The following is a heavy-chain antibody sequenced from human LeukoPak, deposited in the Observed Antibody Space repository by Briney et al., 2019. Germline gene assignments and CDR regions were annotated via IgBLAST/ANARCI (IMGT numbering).Heavy chain of an antibody. CDR2: ISSSSYI. Sequence: PGGSLRLSCAASGFTFSSYSMNWVRQAPGKGLEWVSSISSSSYIYYADSVKGRFTISRDNAKNSLYLQMNSLRAEDTAVYYCARDASGWYPSDAFDIWAKGQWSPSLQ. J-gene: IGHJ3*02. CDR3: ARDASGWYPSDAFDI. V-gene: IGHV3-21*01. D-gene: IGHD6-19*01. CDR1: GFTFSSYS.